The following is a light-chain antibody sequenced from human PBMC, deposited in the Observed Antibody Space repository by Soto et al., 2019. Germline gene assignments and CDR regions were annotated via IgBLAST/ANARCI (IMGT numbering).Light chain of an antibody. CDR2: AAY. Sequence: IQMTQSPSSLSASVGVRVSITCRASQVNRNDLGWYQQKPGKAPKRLIYAAYTLQSGVPARFSGSGSGTDFTLTISSLQAEDFAAYYCRQYYSSSWAFGQGTKVDIK. CDR3: RQYYSSSWA. V-gene: IGKV1-6*02. CDR1: QVNRND. J-gene: IGKJ1*01.